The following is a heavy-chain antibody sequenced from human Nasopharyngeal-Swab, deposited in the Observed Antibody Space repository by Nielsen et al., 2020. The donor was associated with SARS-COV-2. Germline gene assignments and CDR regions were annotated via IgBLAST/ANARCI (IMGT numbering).Heavy chain of an antibody. Sequence: SVKVSCKASGGTFSSYAISWVRQAPGQGLEWMGGIIPIFGTANYAQKFQGRVTITADESTSTAYMELSSLRSEDTAVYYCAREYGSTTWNNWFDPWGQGTLVTVSS. V-gene: IGHV1-69*13. CDR1: GGTFSSYA. D-gene: IGHD2-15*01. J-gene: IGHJ5*02. CDR3: AREYGSTTWNNWFDP. CDR2: IIPIFGTA.